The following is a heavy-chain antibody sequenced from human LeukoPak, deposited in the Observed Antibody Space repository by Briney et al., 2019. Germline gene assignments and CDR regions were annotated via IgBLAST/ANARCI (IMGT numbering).Heavy chain of an antibody. CDR1: GGSFSGYY. CDR3: ARGRGDYIWGSYRYYVSYYFDY. V-gene: IGHV4-34*01. J-gene: IGHJ4*02. CDR2: INHSGST. D-gene: IGHD3-16*02. Sequence: PSETLSLTCAVYGGSFSGYYWSWIRQPPGKGLEWIGEINHSGSTNYNPSHKSRVNISVDTSKNQFSLKLSSVTAADTAVYYCARGRGDYIWGSYRYYVSYYFDYWGQGTLVTVSS.